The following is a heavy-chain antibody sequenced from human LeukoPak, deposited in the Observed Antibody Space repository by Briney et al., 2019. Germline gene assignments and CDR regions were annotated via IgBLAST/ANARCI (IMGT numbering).Heavy chain of an antibody. Sequence: GGSLRLSCAASGFTVSSNYMTWVRQAPGKGLEWVSVIYSSGRTFYADSVKGRFTISRDNSKNTLYLQMNSLRAEDSAVYYCASSTVTTFVTWFDSWGQGTLVTVSS. J-gene: IGHJ5*01. D-gene: IGHD4-17*01. V-gene: IGHV3-53*01. CDR3: ASSTVTTFVTWFDS. CDR2: IYSSGRT. CDR1: GFTVSSNY.